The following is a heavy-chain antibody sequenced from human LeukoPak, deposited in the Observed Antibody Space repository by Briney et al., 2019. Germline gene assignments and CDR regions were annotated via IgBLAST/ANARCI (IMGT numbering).Heavy chain of an antibody. CDR2: IKSKSERGTT. J-gene: IGHJ4*02. V-gene: IGHV3-15*01. D-gene: IGHD2-2*02. Sequence: PGGSLRLPCAASGFTFGNGWMSWVRQAPGKGLEWVGRIKSKSERGTTDYAAPVKGRFTISRDGSTNTVYLHMNSLKTEDTAVYFCTSNLYCSTSSCYTLDNWGQGTLVAVSP. CDR1: GFTFGNGW. CDR3: TSNLYCSTSSCYTLDN.